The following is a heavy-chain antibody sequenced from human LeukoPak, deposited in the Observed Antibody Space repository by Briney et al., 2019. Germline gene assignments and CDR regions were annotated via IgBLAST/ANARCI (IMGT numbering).Heavy chain of an antibody. CDR2: LYSDVNT. D-gene: IGHD1-14*01. V-gene: IGHV3-53*01. Sequence: AAGSLRLSCAASGFTVITNDMTWVRQAPGKGLEWVSVLYSDVNTKYADSVQGRFTISRDNSKNTLYLEMNSLSPDDTAVYYCARGVEPLAANTLAYWGQGTLVTSSS. CDR1: GFTVITND. J-gene: IGHJ4*02. CDR3: ARGVEPLAANTLAY.